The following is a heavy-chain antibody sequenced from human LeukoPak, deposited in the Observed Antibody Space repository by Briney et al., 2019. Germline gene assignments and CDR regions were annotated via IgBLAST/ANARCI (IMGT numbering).Heavy chain of an antibody. CDR2: ISYDGGNK. D-gene: IGHD6-19*01. J-gene: IGHJ4*02. V-gene: IGHV3-30*03. CDR3: ARDSSGPLY. CDR1: GFTFSDYG. Sequence: GGSLRLSCAASGFTFSDYGMHWVRQAPGKGLEWVALISYDGGNKFYADSVRDRFTISRDNSKNTLYLQMDSLRAEDTAVYYCARDSSGPLYWGQGTLVTVSS.